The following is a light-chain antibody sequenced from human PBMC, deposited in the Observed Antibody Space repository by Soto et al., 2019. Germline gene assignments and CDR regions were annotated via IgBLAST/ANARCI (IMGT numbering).Light chain of an antibody. CDR2: DAS. Sequence: VLTQSPATLSVNPGDRATLSCRASQYIGSAVAWYHQRSGQAPRLLIFDASIRVPTTPARFRGSGTGTDFTLTIRRLEPEDFGVYYCQQYSDAPHTFGLRTKVDI. V-gene: IGKV3-15*01. CDR1: QYIGSA. J-gene: IGKJ2*01. CDR3: QQYSDAPHT.